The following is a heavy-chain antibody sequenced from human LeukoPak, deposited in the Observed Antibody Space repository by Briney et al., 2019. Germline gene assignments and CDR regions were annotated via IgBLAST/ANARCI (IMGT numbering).Heavy chain of an antibody. J-gene: IGHJ4*02. D-gene: IGHD3-10*01. Sequence: PGGSLRLSCEASGFTFSSYAMTWVRQAPGKGLEWVSTIGGGGGTTYYADSVKGRFTISRDNSKNTLYLQMNSLRAEDTAVYYCAKGGNYYLDFWGQGTLVTVSS. CDR1: GFTFSSYA. V-gene: IGHV3-23*01. CDR3: AKGGNYYLDF. CDR2: IGGGGGTT.